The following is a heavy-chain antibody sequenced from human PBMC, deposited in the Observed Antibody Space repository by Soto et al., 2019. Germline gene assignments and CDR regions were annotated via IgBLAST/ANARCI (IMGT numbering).Heavy chain of an antibody. D-gene: IGHD2-15*01. CDR2: ISGSGGST. Sequence: GGSLRLSCAASGFTFSSYAMSWVRQAPRKGLEWVSAISGSGGSTYYADSVKGRFTISRDNSKNTRYLQMNSLRAEDTAVYYCAKKIDIVVVVAAIFGAFDIWGQGTMVTVSS. J-gene: IGHJ3*02. V-gene: IGHV3-23*01. CDR3: AKKIDIVVVVAAIFGAFDI. CDR1: GFTFSSYA.